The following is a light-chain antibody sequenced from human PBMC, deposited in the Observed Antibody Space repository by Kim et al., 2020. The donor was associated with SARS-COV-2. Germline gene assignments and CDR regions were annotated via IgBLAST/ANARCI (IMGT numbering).Light chain of an antibody. J-gene: IGKJ4*01. CDR1: QSISSY. V-gene: IGKV1-39*01. CDR2: AAS. CDR3: QQNHSTPLT. Sequence: DIQMTQSPSSLSASVGDRATITCRASQSISSYLDWYQQKPGKAPKLLIYAASSLQTGVPSRFSGSGSGTDFTLTISSLQPEDFATYYCQQNHSTPLTFGGGTKVDIK.